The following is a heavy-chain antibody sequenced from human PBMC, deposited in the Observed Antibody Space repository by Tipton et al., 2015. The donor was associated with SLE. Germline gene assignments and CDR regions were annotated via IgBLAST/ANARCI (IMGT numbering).Heavy chain of an antibody. J-gene: IGHJ4*02. CDR3: ARGVEGDYAFDY. CDR1: GGSISSYY. D-gene: IGHD4-17*01. CDR2: IYYSGST. Sequence: TLSLTCTVSGGSISSYYWIWIRQPPGKGLEWIGYIYYSGSTNYNPSLKSRVTISVDTSKNQFSLKLSSVTAADTAVYYCARGVEGDYAFDYWGQGTLVTVSS. V-gene: IGHV4-59*01.